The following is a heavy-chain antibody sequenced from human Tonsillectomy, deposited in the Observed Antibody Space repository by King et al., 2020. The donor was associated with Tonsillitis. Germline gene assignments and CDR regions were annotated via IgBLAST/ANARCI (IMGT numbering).Heavy chain of an antibody. D-gene: IGHD6-13*01. CDR2: IYYSGST. J-gene: IGHJ4*02. CDR1: GGSISSYY. CDR3: ARGMEQQPSFDY. V-gene: IGHV4-59*01. Sequence: VQLQESGPGLVKPSETLSLTCTVSGGSISSYYWSWIRQPPGKGLEWIGYIYYSGSTNYNPSLKSRVTISVDTSKNQFSLKLSSVTAADTAVYYCARGMEQQPSFDYWGQGTLVTVSS.